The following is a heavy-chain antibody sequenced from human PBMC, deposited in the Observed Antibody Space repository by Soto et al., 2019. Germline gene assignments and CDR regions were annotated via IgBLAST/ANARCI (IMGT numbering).Heavy chain of an antibody. Sequence: QVQLVQSGAEVKKPGSSVKVSCKASGGTFSSYAISWVRQVPGQGLEWMGGIIPIFGTANYAQKFQGRVTITADESTSTAYMELSSLRSEDTAVYYCASLRLVYASYYYYYGMDVWGQGTTVTVSS. J-gene: IGHJ6*02. D-gene: IGHD2-8*01. CDR1: GGTFSSYA. CDR2: IIPIFGTA. CDR3: ASLRLVYASYYYYYGMDV. V-gene: IGHV1-69*01.